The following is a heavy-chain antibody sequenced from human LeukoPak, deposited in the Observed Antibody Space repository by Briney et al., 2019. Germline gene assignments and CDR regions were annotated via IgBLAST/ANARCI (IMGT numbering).Heavy chain of an antibody. CDR1: GFTLSSYA. Sequence: GGSLRLSCAASGFTLSSYAMSWVRQAPGKGLEWVSSASGSGGSTYYADSVKGRFTISRDNSKNTLYLQMNSLRAEDTAVYYCAKDLGSVVTPPSLDYWGQGTLVTVSS. V-gene: IGHV3-23*01. CDR3: AKDLGSVVTPPSLDY. CDR2: ASGSGGST. J-gene: IGHJ4*02. D-gene: IGHD4-23*01.